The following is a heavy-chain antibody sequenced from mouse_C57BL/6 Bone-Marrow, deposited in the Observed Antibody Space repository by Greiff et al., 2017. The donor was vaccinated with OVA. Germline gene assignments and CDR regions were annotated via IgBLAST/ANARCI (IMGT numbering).Heavy chain of an antibody. CDR1: GYTFTSYW. D-gene: IGHD2-3*01. CDR2: IYPGSGST. V-gene: IGHV1-55*01. CDR3: AREGLDGYHDG. J-gene: IGHJ1*03. Sequence: QVQLQQPGAELVRPGTSVKLSCKASGYTFTSYWITWVKQRPGQGLEWIGDIYPGSGSTNYNEKFKSKATLTVDTSSSTAYMQLSSLTSEDSAVYYCAREGLDGYHDGWGTGTTVTVSS.